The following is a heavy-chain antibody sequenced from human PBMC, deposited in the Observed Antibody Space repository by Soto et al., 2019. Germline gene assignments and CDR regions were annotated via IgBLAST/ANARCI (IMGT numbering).Heavy chain of an antibody. CDR1: GFTFSDYY. Sequence: GGSLRLSCAASGFTFSDYYMSWIRQAPGKGLEWVSYISSSGSTIYYADSVKGRFTISRDNAKNTLYLQINSLRAEDTAVYYCAKDRDSSGYYYRNYWGQGTLVTVSS. CDR3: AKDRDSSGYYYRNY. J-gene: IGHJ4*02. CDR2: ISSSGSTI. D-gene: IGHD3-22*01. V-gene: IGHV3-11*01.